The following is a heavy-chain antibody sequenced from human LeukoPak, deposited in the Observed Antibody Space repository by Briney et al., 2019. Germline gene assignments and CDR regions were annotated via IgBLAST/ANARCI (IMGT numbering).Heavy chain of an antibody. Sequence: SETLSLTCTVSGGSISSGDYYWSWIRQPPGKGLEWIGYIYYSGSTYYNPSLKSRVTISVDTSKNQFSLKLSSVTAADTAVYYCARAVVFWSGYSHQDHRDAVDIWGQGTMVTVSS. D-gene: IGHD3-3*01. V-gene: IGHV4-30-4*08. CDR2: IYYSGST. CDR1: GGSISSGDYY. CDR3: ARAVVFWSGYSHQDHRDAVDI. J-gene: IGHJ3*02.